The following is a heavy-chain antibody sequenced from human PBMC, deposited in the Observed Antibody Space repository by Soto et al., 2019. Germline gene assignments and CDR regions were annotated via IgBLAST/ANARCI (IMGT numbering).Heavy chain of an antibody. D-gene: IGHD3-16*01. CDR3: ATEGWGSSGYFDY. CDR2: IIPILGIA. J-gene: IGHJ4*02. CDR1: GGTFSSYT. V-gene: IGHV1-69*02. Sequence: QVQLVQSGAEVKKPGSSVKVSCKASGGTFSSYTISWVRQAPGQGLEWMGRIIPILGIANYAQKFQGRVTITADKSTSTAYMELSSLRSEDTAVYYCATEGWGSSGYFDYWGQGTLVTVSS.